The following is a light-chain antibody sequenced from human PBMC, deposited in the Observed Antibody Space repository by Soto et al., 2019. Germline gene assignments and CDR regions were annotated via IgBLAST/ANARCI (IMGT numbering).Light chain of an antibody. CDR2: EVN. Sequence: QSALTQPASLPGSPGQSITISCTGTSSDIGAYDYVSWFQQHPGKAPKLMISEVNNRPSGVSNRFSGSKSGNTAYLTISGLQVEDEAEYFCFSFTNTSNHVLGNGTKVTVL. CDR1: SSDIGAYDY. V-gene: IGLV2-14*01. CDR3: FSFTNTSNHV. J-gene: IGLJ1*01.